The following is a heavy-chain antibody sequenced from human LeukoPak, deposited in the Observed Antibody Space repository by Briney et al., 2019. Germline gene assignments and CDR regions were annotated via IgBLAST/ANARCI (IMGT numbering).Heavy chain of an antibody. CDR3: ARGDEWELSFDY. D-gene: IGHD1-26*01. CDR2: TYYRSKWYN. CDR1: GDSVSSNSAA. Sequence: SQTLSLTCAISGDSVSSNSAAWNWIRQSPSRGLEWLGRTYYRSKWYNDYAVSVKSRITIDPYTSKNQFSLQLNSVTPEDAAVYYCARGDEWELSFDYWGQGTLVTVSS. J-gene: IGHJ4*02. V-gene: IGHV6-1*01.